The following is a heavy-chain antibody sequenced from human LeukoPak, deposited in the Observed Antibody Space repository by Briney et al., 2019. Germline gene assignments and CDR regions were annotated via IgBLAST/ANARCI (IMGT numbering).Heavy chain of an antibody. CDR3: AKDGEGVVSYYYMDV. V-gene: IGHV3-30*02. J-gene: IGHJ6*03. D-gene: IGHD2-21*01. CDR2: IRYDGSNK. Sequence: PGGSLRLSCAASGFTFSSYGMHWVRQAPGKGLEWVAFIRYDGSNKYYADSVKGRFTISRDNSKNTLYLQMNSLGAEDTAVYYCAKDGEGVVSYYYMDVWGKGTTVTVSS. CDR1: GFTFSSYG.